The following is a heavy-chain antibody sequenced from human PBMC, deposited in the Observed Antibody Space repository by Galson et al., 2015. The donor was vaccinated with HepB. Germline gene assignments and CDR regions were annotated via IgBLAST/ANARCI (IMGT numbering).Heavy chain of an antibody. V-gene: IGHV3-33*01. CDR2: IWHDGSNK. CDR3: ARDSSNGWYKMGWFDP. Sequence: SLRLSCAASGFSFSSHGMHWVRQAPGKELEWVAVIWHDGSNKYYTESVKGRFTISRDNSKNTLYLQMNSLRAEDTAKYYCARDSSNGWYKMGWFDPWGQGTLVTVSS. CDR1: GFSFSSHG. D-gene: IGHD6-19*01. J-gene: IGHJ5*02.